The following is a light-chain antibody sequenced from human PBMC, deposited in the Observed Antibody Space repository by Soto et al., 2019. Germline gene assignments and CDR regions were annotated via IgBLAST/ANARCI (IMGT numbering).Light chain of an antibody. V-gene: IGKV1-5*01. Sequence: DIQMTQSPSTLSASIGDRVTITCRASESIRTWLAWYQHKPGKAPKFLIYDASSLESGVPSRFSGSGSGTEFTLTISNLQPDDVATYFCQQYNNYPRTFGQGTKVEIK. CDR3: QQYNNYPRT. J-gene: IGKJ1*01. CDR1: ESIRTW. CDR2: DAS.